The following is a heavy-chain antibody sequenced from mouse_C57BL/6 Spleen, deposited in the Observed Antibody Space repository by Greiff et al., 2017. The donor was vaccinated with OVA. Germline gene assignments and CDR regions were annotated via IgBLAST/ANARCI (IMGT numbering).Heavy chain of an antibody. CDR1: GYSITSGYY. J-gene: IGHJ1*03. CDR3: ARGYYVSRGDWYCDV. CDR2: ISYDGSN. Sequence: ESGPGLVKPSQSLSLTCSVTGYSITSGYYWNWIRQFPGNKLEWMGYISYDGSNNYNPSLKNRISITRDTSKNQFFLKLNSVTTEDTATYYCARGYYVSRGDWYCDVWGTGTTVTVSS. D-gene: IGHD1-1*01. V-gene: IGHV3-6*01.